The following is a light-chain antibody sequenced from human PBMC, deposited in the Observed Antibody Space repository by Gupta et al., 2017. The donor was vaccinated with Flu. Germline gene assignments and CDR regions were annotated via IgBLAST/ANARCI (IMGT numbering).Light chain of an antibody. CDR3: AAGDASSNICV. CDR2: SDD. V-gene: IGLV1-44*01. CDR1: SSNFGGSA. Sequence: QSALTPPPSVSGTPGQRGTISCSGGSSNFGGSAVNWYQQVPGTTPKLLIYSDDQRPSGAPDRFSASKSGSSATVATSGLRAEDAADYFCAAGDASSNICVFGAGTEVTV. J-gene: IGLJ1*01.